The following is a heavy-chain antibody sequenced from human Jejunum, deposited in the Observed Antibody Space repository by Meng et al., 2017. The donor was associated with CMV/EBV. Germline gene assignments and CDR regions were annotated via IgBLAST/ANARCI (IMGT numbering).Heavy chain of an antibody. CDR2: IYYSGST. D-gene: IGHD3-10*01. CDR3: ARDAPGSGSYRASYYYYGMDV. J-gene: IGHJ6*02. CDR1: YY. Sequence: YYWSWIRQPPGKGLEWIGYIYYSGSTNYNPSLKSRVTISVDKSKNQFSLKLSSVTAADTAVYYCARDAPGSGSYRASYYYYGMDVWGQGTTVTVSS. V-gene: IGHV4-59*01.